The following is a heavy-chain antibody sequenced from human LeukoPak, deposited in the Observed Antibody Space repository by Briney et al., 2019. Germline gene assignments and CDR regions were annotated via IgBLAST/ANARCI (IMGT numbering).Heavy chain of an antibody. J-gene: IGHJ5*02. D-gene: IGHD6-19*01. CDR2: ISSAGRT. CDR3: ATGAGPPWFHP. V-gene: IGHV4-61*02. Sequence: SETLSLTCTVSGGSISSDTKFWSWIRQPAGKGLERIGRISSAGRTDYNPSLKSRVIISLDTSKNQVSMNLNSVTAADTAVYYCATGAGPPWFHPWGQGILVSVSS. CDR1: GGSISSDTKF.